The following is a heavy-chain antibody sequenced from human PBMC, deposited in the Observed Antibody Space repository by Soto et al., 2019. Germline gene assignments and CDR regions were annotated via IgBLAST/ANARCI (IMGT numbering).Heavy chain of an antibody. CDR2: IYYSGST. D-gene: IGHD2-2*01. CDR3: ARATTPAEVDP. V-gene: IGHV4-30-4*01. J-gene: IGHJ5*02. Sequence: ASETLSLTCTVSGGSISSGDYYWSWIRQPPGKGLEWIGYIYYSGSTYYNPSLKSRVTISVDTSKNQFSLKLSSVTAADTAVYYCARATTPAEVDPWGQGTLVTVSS. CDR1: GGSISSGDYY.